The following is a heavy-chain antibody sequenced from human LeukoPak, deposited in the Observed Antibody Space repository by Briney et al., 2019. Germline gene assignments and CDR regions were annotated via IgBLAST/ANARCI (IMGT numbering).Heavy chain of an antibody. D-gene: IGHD4-23*01. CDR2: ISSSSRNV. CDR3: ARDFYGGSDY. Sequence: GGSLRLSCAASGFSLSSHSMNWVRQAPGKGLEWVSSISSSSRNVYYADSVKGRFTISRDNAKNSLYLQLNSLRAEDTAVYYCARDFYGGSDYWGQGTLVTVSS. J-gene: IGHJ4*02. CDR1: GFSLSSHS. V-gene: IGHV3-21*01.